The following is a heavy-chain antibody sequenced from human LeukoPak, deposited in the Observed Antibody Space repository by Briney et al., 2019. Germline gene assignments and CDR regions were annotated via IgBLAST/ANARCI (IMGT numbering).Heavy chain of an antibody. CDR2: VYGGGNT. J-gene: IGHJ4*02. CDR1: GFTVGNNR. V-gene: IGHV3-53*01. CDR3: VRERFGAYVEN. D-gene: IGHD3-10*01. Sequence: GGPLRLSCAASGFTVGNNRMSWVRQAPGKGLEWVSTVYGGGNTAYADSVKGRFTISRDTSKNTLLLQMNSLRAEDTAVYFCVRERFGAYVENWGQGALVTVSS.